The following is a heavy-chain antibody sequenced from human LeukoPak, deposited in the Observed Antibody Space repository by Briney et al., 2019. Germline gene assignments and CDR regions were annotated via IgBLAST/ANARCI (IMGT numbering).Heavy chain of an antibody. CDR2: IYTSGST. J-gene: IGHJ3*02. V-gene: IGHV4-4*09. CDR1: GVSISSYY. CDR3: ARHFSSSSVAFDI. D-gene: IGHD6-6*01. Sequence: SETLSLTCTVSGVSISSYYWSWIRQPPGKGLEWIGYIYTSGSTNYNPSLKSRVTISVDTSKNQFSLKLSSVTAADTAVYYCARHFSSSSVAFDIWGQGTMVTVSS.